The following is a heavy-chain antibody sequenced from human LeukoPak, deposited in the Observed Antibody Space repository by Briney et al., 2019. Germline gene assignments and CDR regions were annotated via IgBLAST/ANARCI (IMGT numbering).Heavy chain of an antibody. J-gene: IGHJ5*02. V-gene: IGHV1-2*02. CDR1: GYTFSGYS. Sequence: AAVKVSCKASGYTFSGYSIHWVPQAPRQRLEWMGWINPDSGVTTSAQRFQGRVTMTRDTSITTAYMDMRRLRSDDTDVYSSAREGENGNWFDPWGQGTLVTVSS. CDR2: INPDSGVT. D-gene: IGHD3-16*01. CDR3: AREGENGNWFDP.